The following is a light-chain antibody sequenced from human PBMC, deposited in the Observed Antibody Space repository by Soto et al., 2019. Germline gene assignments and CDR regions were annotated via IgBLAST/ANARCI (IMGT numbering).Light chain of an antibody. V-gene: IGLV6-57*01. Sequence: NFMLTQHHSGSESPGKTVTISCTRSSGSIAINYVQWDQQRPGSSPTTVIYEYKQRPSGVPDRFSGSIDSSSNSASLTISVLKTEDYADYSCQSYDSTDVVFGGGTQLTVL. CDR2: EYK. CDR3: QSYDSTDVV. CDR1: SGSIAINY. J-gene: IGLJ2*01.